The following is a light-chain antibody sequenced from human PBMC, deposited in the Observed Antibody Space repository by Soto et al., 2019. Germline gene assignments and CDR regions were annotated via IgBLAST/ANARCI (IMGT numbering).Light chain of an antibody. Sequence: QSALTQPASVSGSPGQSITISCTGASSDVGGYNYVSWYQQHPGRAPKLMLYEVSKRPSGVSNRFSGSKSGNTASLTISGLQAEDEADYYCSLYTTSTTFVFGTGTKLTVL. CDR1: SSDVGGYNY. CDR2: EVS. CDR3: SLYTTSTTFV. J-gene: IGLJ1*01. V-gene: IGLV2-14*01.